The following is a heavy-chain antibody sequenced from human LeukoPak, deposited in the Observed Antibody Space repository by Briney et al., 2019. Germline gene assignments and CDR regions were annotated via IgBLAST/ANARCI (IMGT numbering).Heavy chain of an antibody. V-gene: IGHV4-31*03. J-gene: IGHJ4*02. CDR3: ARGARFFAYYDY. CDR2: IYNGGTT. Sequence: SQTLSLTCTVSDGSISGDNYYWSWIRQLPGKGLEWIGYIYNGGTTYYNPSLKSRVITSVDTSKNQFSLKLKSVTAADTAMYYCARGARFFAYYDYWGQGTLVTVSS. CDR1: DGSISGDNYY. D-gene: IGHD2-21*01.